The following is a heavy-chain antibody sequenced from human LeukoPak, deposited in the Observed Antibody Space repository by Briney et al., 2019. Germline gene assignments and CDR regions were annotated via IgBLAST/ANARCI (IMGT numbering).Heavy chain of an antibody. CDR2: MNPNSGNT. J-gene: IGHJ6*02. CDR1: GYTVTSYD. D-gene: IGHD3-3*01. Sequence: ASVKVSCKASGYTVTSYDINWVRQATGQGLEWMGWMNPNSGNTGYAQKFQGRVTMTRNTSISTAYMELSSLRSEDTAVYYCARGRAENDFWSGYYTYYYGMDVWGRGTTVTASS. V-gene: IGHV1-8*01. CDR3: ARGRAENDFWSGYYTYYYGMDV.